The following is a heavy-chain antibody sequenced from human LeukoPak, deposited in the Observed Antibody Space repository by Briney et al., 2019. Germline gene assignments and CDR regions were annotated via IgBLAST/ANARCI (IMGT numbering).Heavy chain of an antibody. J-gene: IGHJ4*02. V-gene: IGHV3-23*01. CDR1: GFTFRSYT. CDR2: TGGSGGST. CDR3: AKAKVAIDYSNSGSPHYYFDY. Sequence: GGSLRLSCAASGFTFRSYTMNWVRQAPGKGLEWVASTGGSGGSTFYAASVKGRFTISRDNSRNTLSLQMNSLRAEDTAVYYCAKAKVAIDYSNSGSPHYYFDYWGQGTLVTVSS. D-gene: IGHD3-10*01.